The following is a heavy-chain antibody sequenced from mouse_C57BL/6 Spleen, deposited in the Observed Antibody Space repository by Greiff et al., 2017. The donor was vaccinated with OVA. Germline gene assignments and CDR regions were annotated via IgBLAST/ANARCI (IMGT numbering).Heavy chain of an antibody. J-gene: IGHJ2*01. D-gene: IGHD2-4*01. CDR2: IYPGSGST. CDR1: GYTFTSYW. Sequence: QVQLQQPGAELVKPGASVKMSCKASGYTFTSYWITWVKQRPGQGLEWIGDIYPGSGSTNYNEKFKSKATLTVDTSSSTAYMQLSSLTSEDSAVYYCARAGAYDYEGYFDYWGQGTTLTVSS. V-gene: IGHV1-55*01. CDR3: ARAGAYDYEGYFDY.